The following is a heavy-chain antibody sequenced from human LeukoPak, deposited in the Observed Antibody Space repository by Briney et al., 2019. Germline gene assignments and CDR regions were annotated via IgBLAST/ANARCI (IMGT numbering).Heavy chain of an antibody. CDR2: IYYSGST. V-gene: IGHV4-39*01. D-gene: IGHD5-18*01. Sequence: SETLSLTCTVSGDSISSRNYYWGWIRQPPGKGLEWIGTIYYSGSTYYNPSLKSRVTISIDTSKNQFSLKLSSVTAADTAAYYCARRGGYDFGIDYWGQGTLVTVSS. CDR1: GDSISSRNYY. CDR3: ARRGGYDFGIDY. J-gene: IGHJ4*02.